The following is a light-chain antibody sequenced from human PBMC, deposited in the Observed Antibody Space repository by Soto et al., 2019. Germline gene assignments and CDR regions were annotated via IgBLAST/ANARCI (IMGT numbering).Light chain of an antibody. CDR2: GAS. J-gene: IGKJ2*01. CDR1: QSVSSSY. CDR3: QQYGSSPYT. V-gene: IGKV3-20*01. Sequence: EIVLTQSPGTLSLSPGERATLSCRASQSVSSSYLAWYQQKPGQAPRLLLYGASSRATGIPDRFSGSRSGTDFTLTISRLGPEDFAVYYCQQYGSSPYTFGQGTKLEIK.